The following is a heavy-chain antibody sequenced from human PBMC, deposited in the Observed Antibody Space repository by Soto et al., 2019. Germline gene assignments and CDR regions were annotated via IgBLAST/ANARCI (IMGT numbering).Heavy chain of an antibody. Sequence: EVQLVESGGGLVQPGGSLRLSCAASGFTFSSYSMNWVRQAPGKGLEWVSYISSRSSTIYYADSVKGRFTISRDNAKNSLYLQMNSLRDEDTAVYYCAGGAYWPGWFDPWGQGTLVTVSS. CDR2: ISSRSSTI. D-gene: IGHD2-21*01. V-gene: IGHV3-48*02. CDR1: GFTFSSYS. J-gene: IGHJ5*02. CDR3: AGGAYWPGWFDP.